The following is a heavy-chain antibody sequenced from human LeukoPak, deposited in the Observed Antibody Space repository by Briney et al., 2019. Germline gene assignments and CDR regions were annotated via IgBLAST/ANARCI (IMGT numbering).Heavy chain of an antibody. CDR3: ARHERGSSDWFDP. J-gene: IGHJ5*02. V-gene: IGHV4-39*01. CDR1: GGSITSSTYY. D-gene: IGHD6-6*01. CDR2: IHYSGTT. Sequence: SETLSLTCTVSGGSITSSTYYWGWIRLPPGKGLEWIGSIHYSGTTYYNPSLKSRITISVDTSKNQFSLRLSSVTAADMAVYYCARHERGSSDWFDPWGQGTLVTVSS.